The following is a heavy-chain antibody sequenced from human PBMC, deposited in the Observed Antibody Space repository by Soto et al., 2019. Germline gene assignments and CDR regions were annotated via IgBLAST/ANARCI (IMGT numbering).Heavy chain of an antibody. D-gene: IGHD2-15*01. CDR3: ARDRHCSGGSCPYGMDV. CDR1: GYTFTSYG. CDR2: ISAYNGNT. V-gene: IGHV1-18*04. Sequence: QVQLVQSGAEVKKPGASVKVSCKASGYTFTSYGVSWVRQAPGQCLEWMGWISAYNGNTNYAQKLQGRVTMTTDTSTSTAYMELRGLRSDDTAVYYCARDRHCSGGSCPYGMDVWGQGTKVTVSS. J-gene: IGHJ6*02.